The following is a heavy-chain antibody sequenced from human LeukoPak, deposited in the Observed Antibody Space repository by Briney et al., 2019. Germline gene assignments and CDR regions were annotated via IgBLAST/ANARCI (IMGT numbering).Heavy chain of an antibody. Sequence: GGSLRLSCAASGFTVSSNYMSWVRQAPGKGLEWVSVIYSGGSTYYAGSVKGRFTISRDNSKNTLYLQMNSLRAEDTAVYYCARGWGSTSCYMCGDYYYYMDVWGKGTTVTVSS. CDR3: ARGWGSTSCYMCGDYYYYMDV. D-gene: IGHD2-2*02. V-gene: IGHV3-53*01. CDR2: IYSGGST. CDR1: GFTVSSNY. J-gene: IGHJ6*03.